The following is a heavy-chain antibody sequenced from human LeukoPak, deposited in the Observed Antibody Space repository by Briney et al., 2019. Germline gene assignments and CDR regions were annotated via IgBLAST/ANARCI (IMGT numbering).Heavy chain of an antibody. J-gene: IGHJ4*02. CDR2: ISCSGGTT. Sequence: GGSLRLSCAASGFTFSNYAMSWVRQAPGKGLEGVSTISCSGGTTYYAHSVRGRFTISRDNSKNTLFLQMNSLRAEDTAVYYCAKCRGGTRVTQWDYWGQGTLVTVSS. D-gene: IGHD4-11*01. CDR3: AKCRGGTRVTQWDY. V-gene: IGHV3-23*01. CDR1: GFTFSNYA.